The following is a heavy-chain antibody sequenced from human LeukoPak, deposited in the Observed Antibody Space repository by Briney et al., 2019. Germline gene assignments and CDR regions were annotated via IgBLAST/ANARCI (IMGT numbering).Heavy chain of an antibody. J-gene: IGHJ4*02. Sequence: GGSLRLSCAASGLTFSSYWMSWVRQAPGEGLEWVANIKQDGSEKYYVDSVKGRFTISRDNAKNSLYLQMNSLRAEDTAVYYCARIAAAGIDQWGQGTLVTVSS. CDR3: ARIAAAGIDQ. D-gene: IGHD6-13*01. V-gene: IGHV3-7*03. CDR2: IKQDGSEK. CDR1: GLTFSSYW.